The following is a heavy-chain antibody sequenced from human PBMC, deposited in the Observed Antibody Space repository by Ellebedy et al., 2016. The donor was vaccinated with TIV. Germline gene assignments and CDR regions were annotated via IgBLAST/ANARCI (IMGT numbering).Heavy chain of an antibody. D-gene: IGHD1-1*01. CDR3: AKEPDHNTGMDV. Sequence: PGGSLRLSCAASGYIFSDYGLSWVRQGPGKGLEWVSGISGSGGSTFYADSVKGRFTISRENSKSALYLQMNSLRAEDTAVYYCAKEPDHNTGMDVWGQGTTVTVSS. V-gene: IGHV3-23*01. CDR1: GYIFSDYG. J-gene: IGHJ6*02. CDR2: ISGSGGST.